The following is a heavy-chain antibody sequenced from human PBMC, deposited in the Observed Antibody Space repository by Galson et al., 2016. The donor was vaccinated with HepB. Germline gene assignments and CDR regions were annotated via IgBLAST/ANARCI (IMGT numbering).Heavy chain of an antibody. V-gene: IGHV3-11*04. CDR2: ISNRGYTI. Sequence: SLRLSCAASGFIFSDYYMSWIRQAPGKGLEWVSYISNRGYTIYYADSVKGRFTISRDNARNSLYLQMNSLRAEDTAVYYCARDERGYYDSSGYSDYWGQGILVTVSS. CDR3: ARDERGYYDSSGYSDY. CDR1: GFIFSDYY. D-gene: IGHD3-22*01. J-gene: IGHJ4*02.